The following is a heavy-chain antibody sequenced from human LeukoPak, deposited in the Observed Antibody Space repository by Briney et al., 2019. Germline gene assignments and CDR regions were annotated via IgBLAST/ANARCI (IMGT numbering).Heavy chain of an antibody. CDR3: ARTYYYDSRIDP. CDR1: GGSISSGDYY. V-gene: IGHV4-30-4*01. Sequence: SQTLSLTCTVSGGSISSGDYYWSWIRQPPGKGLEWIAYMYYSGSTYYNPSLKSRVTMSADTSKNQLSLKLSSVTAADTAVYYCARTYYYDSRIDPWGQGILVTVSS. CDR2: MYYSGST. J-gene: IGHJ5*02. D-gene: IGHD3-22*01.